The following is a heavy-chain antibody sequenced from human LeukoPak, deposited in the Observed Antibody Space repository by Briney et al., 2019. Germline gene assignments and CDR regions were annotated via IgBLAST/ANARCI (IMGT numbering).Heavy chain of an antibody. CDR3: ARGGMVRGVLGDY. CDR1: GYTFTGYY. CDR2: INPNSGGT. Sequence: ASVKVSCKASGYTFTGYYMHWVRQAPGQGLEWMGWINPNSGGTNYAQKFQGWVTMTRDTSISTAYMEPSRLRSDDTAVYYCARGGMVRGVLGDYWGQGTLVTVSS. V-gene: IGHV1-2*04. D-gene: IGHD3-10*01. J-gene: IGHJ4*02.